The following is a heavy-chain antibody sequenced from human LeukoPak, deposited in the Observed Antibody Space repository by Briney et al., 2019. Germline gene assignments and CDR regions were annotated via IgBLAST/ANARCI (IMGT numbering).Heavy chain of an antibody. CDR3: ARRYRSSTSCYLGAFDI. D-gene: IGHD2-2*01. V-gene: IGHV4-34*01. J-gene: IGHJ3*02. Sequence: SETLSLTCAVYGGSFSGYYWSWIRQPPGKGLEWIGEINHSGSTNYNPSLKSRVTISVDASKNQFSLKLSSVTAADTAVYYCARRYRSSTSCYLGAFDIWGQGTMVTVSS. CDR2: INHSGST. CDR1: GGSFSGYY.